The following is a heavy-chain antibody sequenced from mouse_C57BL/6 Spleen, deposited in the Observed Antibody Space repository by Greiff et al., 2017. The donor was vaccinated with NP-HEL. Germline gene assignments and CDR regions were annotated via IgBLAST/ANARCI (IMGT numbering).Heavy chain of an antibody. CDR1: GFTFSDYG. CDR2: ISSGSSTI. V-gene: IGHV5-17*01. CDR3: ARGDTTGGMDY. J-gene: IGHJ4*01. Sequence: EVHLVESGGGLVKPGGSLKLSCAASGFTFSDYGMHWVRQAPEKGLEWVAYISSGSSTIYYADTVKGRFTISRDNAKNTLFLQMTRLRSEDTAMYYCARGDTTGGMDYWGQGTSVTVSS. D-gene: IGHD1-1*01.